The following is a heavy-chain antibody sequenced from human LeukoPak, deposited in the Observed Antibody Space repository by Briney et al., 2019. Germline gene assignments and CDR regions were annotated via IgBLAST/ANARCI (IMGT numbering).Heavy chain of an antibody. J-gene: IGHJ5*02. CDR3: ARGRRLLWFGESSNWFDP. Sequence: GASVKVSCKASGGTFSSYAISWVRQAPGQGLEWMGGIIPIFGTANYAQKFQGRVTITTDESTSTAYMELNSLRAEDTAVYYCARGRRLLWFGESSNWFDPWGQGTLVTVSS. CDR2: IIPIFGTA. V-gene: IGHV1-69*05. D-gene: IGHD3-10*01. CDR1: GGTFSSYA.